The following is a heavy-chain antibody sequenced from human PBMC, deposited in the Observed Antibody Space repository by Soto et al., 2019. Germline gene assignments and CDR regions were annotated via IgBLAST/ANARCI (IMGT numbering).Heavy chain of an antibody. Sequence: SVKVSCKPSGGTFSSDAITWVRQAPGQGLEWMGGIIPIFGTINYAQKFQGRVTITADKSTTTAYMELSSLRSEDTAVYYCARDKSADSSGYLYYFDYWGRGTLVTVSS. CDR1: GGTFSSDA. CDR3: ARDKSADSSGYLYYFDY. J-gene: IGHJ4*02. D-gene: IGHD3-22*01. V-gene: IGHV1-69*06. CDR2: IIPIFGTI.